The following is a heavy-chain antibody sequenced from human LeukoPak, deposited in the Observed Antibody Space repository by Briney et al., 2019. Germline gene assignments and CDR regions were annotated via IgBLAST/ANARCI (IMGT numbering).Heavy chain of an antibody. CDR3: ARVISNCSSTSCYLYDYSDY. Sequence: PGGSLRLSCAASGFTFSSYWMHWVRQAPGKGLVWVSRINSDGSSTSYADSVKGRFTISRDNAKNTLYLQMNSLRAEDTAVYYCARVISNCSSTSCYLYDYSDYWGQGTLVTVSS. D-gene: IGHD2-2*01. CDR2: INSDGSST. V-gene: IGHV3-74*01. CDR1: GFTFSSYW. J-gene: IGHJ4*02.